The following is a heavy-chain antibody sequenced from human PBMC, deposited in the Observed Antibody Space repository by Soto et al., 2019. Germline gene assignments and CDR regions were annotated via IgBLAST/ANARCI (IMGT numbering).Heavy chain of an antibody. CDR1: GGSISNYY. J-gene: IGHJ3*02. D-gene: IGHD3-22*01. CDR3: AREYYYDSSGYYSRGAFDI. Sequence: SETLSLTCTVSGGSISNYYWNWIRQPPGKGLEWIGSIHNSGSTNYNPSLKSRVTISVDTSKNQFSLKQSSVTAADTAVYYCAREYYYDSSGYYSRGAFDIWGQGTMVTVSS. V-gene: IGHV4-59*01. CDR2: IHNSGST.